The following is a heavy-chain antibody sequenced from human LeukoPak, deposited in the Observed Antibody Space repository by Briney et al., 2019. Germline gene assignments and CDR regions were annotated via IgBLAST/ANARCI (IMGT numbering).Heavy chain of an antibody. J-gene: IGHJ6*02. Sequence: ASVKVSCKGSGYTFTNYAVHWVHQAPGQRLEWLGWINPGNGDTKYSQNFQGRVTVTSDTSAATAYVELNSLTSEDTAVYYCARERWHCRVNCYSVYYHALDVWGRGTTVTVSS. CDR3: ARERWHCRVNCYSVYYHALDV. V-gene: IGHV1-3*01. CDR2: INPGNGDT. CDR1: GYTFTNYA. D-gene: IGHD2-15*01.